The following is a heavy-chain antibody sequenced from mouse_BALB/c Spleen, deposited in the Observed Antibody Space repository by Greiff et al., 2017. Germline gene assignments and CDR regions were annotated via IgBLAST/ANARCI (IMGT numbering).Heavy chain of an antibody. J-gene: IGHJ4*01. D-gene: IGHD1-1*01. V-gene: IGHV1S137*01. Sequence: QVQLKESGAELVRPGVSVKISCKGSGYTFTDYAMHWVKQSHAKSLEWIGVISTYYGDASYNQKFKGKATMTVDKSSSTAYMELARLTSEDSAIYYCASPLYGSSHYYAMDYWGQGTSVTVSS. CDR2: ISTYYGDA. CDR1: GYTFTDYA. CDR3: ASPLYGSSHYYAMDY.